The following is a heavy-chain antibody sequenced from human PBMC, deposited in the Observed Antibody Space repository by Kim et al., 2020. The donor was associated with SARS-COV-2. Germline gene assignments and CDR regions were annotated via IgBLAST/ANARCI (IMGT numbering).Heavy chain of an antibody. CDR2: FDPEDGET. V-gene: IGHV1-24*01. J-gene: IGHJ4*02. D-gene: IGHD3-10*01. CDR1: GYTLTELS. CDR3: ATVWGWAGKFGVNQRYFDY. Sequence: ASVKVSCKVSGYTLTELSMHWVRQAPGKGLEWMGGFDPEDGETIYAQKFQGRVTMTEDTSTDTAYMELSSLRSEDTAVYYCATVWGWAGKFGVNQRYFDYWGQGTLVTVSS.